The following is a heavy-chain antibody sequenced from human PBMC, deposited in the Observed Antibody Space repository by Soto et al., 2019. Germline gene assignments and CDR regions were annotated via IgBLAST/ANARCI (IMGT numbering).Heavy chain of an antibody. Sequence: EVQLVESGGGLIQPGGSLRLSCAASGFTVSSNYMSWVRQAPGKGLEWVSVIYSGGSTYYANSMNGQFTIPRDNSKNTLYLQMNGRRAEDTALYYCARTPWKYAEAGCLVWLDYGMDVW. D-gene: IGHD3-3*01. CDR3: ARTPWKYAEAGCLVWLDYGMDV. CDR1: GFTVSSNY. J-gene: IGHJ6*01. V-gene: IGHV3-53*01. CDR2: IYSGGST.